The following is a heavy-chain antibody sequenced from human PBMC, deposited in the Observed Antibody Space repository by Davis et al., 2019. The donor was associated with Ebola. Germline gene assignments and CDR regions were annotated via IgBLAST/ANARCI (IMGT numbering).Heavy chain of an antibody. CDR1: GFTFSSYW. CDR2: ISGSGGST. Sequence: GESLKISCASSGFTFSSYWMSWVRQAPGKGLEWVSSISGSGGSTYYADAVQGRFTISRHNSKNTLYLQMNSLRAEETAVYYCAKDILFGSYWGQGTLVTVSS. J-gene: IGHJ4*02. V-gene: IGHV3-23*01. CDR3: AKDILFGSY. D-gene: IGHD3-16*01.